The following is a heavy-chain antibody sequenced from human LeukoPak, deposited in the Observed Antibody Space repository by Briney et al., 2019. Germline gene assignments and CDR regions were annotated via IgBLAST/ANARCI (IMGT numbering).Heavy chain of an antibody. V-gene: IGHV3-23*01. CDR3: AKDLYTYGTTPLDY. CDR1: GFTFSSYA. J-gene: IGHJ4*02. Sequence: PGGSLRPSCAASGFTFSSYAMSWVRQAPGKGLEWVSSISGSGNTYFADSVKGRFTISRDISTNTLYLQMNSLRAEDTAVYYCAKDLYTYGTTPLDYWGQGTLVTASS. CDR2: ISGSGNT. D-gene: IGHD5-18*01.